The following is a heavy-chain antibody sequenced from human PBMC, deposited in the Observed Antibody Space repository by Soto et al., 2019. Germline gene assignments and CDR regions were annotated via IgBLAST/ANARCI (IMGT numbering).Heavy chain of an antibody. CDR1: GGTFSSYA. CDR3: AREGTADDYGGSAWFDP. J-gene: IGHJ5*02. CDR2: IIPIFGTA. Sequence: GASVKVSCKASGGTFSSYATSWVRQAPGQGLEWMGGIIPIFGTANYAQKFQGRVTITADESTSTAYMELSSLRSEDTAVYYCAREGTADDYGGSAWFDPWGQGTLVTVSS. D-gene: IGHD4-17*01. V-gene: IGHV1-69*13.